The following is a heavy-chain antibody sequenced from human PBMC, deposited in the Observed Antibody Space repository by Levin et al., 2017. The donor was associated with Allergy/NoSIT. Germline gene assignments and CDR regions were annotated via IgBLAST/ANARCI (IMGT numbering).Heavy chain of an antibody. V-gene: IGHV4-39*01. CDR3: ARLIRIVSGDYGSYYFDY. D-gene: IGHD3-9*01. CDR2: SSSFWLP. CDR1: GGSISSSSYY. Sequence: LSLPRTVSGGSISSSSYYWGWIRQPPFPFLSFLFLSSSFWLPSSHPSLKSRVTISVDTSKNQFSLKLTSVTAADTAIYYCARLIRIVSGDYGSYYFDYWGQGTLVTVSS. J-gene: IGHJ4*02.